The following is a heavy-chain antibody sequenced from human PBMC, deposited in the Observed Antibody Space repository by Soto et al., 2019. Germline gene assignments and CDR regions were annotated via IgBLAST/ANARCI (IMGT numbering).Heavy chain of an antibody. CDR2: IYYSGST. CDR3: ARHPYSAPYIVLAPSSVVLHAYNI. D-gene: IGHD2-2*01. J-gene: IGHJ3*02. CDR1: GCSISSSNCY. Sequence: SETLSLTCTVSGCSISSSNCYWGWIRQPPGKGLEWIGSIYYSGSTYYNPSLKSRVTISVGASKNRFSLKLSSVTASDTAVYYCARHPYSAPYIVLAPSSVVLHAYNIWGQGTMVTVSS. V-gene: IGHV4-39*01.